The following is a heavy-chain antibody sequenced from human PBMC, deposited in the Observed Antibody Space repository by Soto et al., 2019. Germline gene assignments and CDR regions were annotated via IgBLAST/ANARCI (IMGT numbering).Heavy chain of an antibody. CDR1: GGSISSGDYY. D-gene: IGHD1-26*01. V-gene: IGHV4-30-4*01. CDR3: AWGSTLMGARRNPDY. J-gene: IGHJ4*02. Sequence: SETLSLTCTVSGGSISSGDYYWSWIRQPPGKGLEWIGYIYYSGSTYYNPSLKSRVTISVDTSKNQFSLKLSSVTAADTAVYYCAWGSTLMGARRNPDYWGQGTLVTVYS. CDR2: IYYSGST.